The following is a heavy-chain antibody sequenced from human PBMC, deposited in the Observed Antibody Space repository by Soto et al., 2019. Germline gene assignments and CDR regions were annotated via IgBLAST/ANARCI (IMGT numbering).Heavy chain of an antibody. J-gene: IGHJ4*02. CDR1: GGSFSGYY. V-gene: IGHV4-34*01. Sequence: PSETLSVTCAVYGGSFSGYYWSWIRQPPGKGLEWIGEINHSGSTNYNPSLKSRVTISVDTSKNQFSLKLSSVTAADTAVYYCHEDGYNSHFDYWGQGTLVTVSS. D-gene: IGHD5-12*01. CDR3: HEDGYNSHFDY. CDR2: INHSGST.